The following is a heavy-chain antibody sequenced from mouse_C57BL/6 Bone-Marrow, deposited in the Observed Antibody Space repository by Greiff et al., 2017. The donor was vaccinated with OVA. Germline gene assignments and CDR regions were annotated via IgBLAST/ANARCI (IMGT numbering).Heavy chain of an antibody. D-gene: IGHD3-2*02. CDR2: ISYDGSN. CDR1: GYSITSGYY. J-gene: IGHJ4*01. Sequence: EVQLQESGPGLVKPSQSLSLTCSVTGYSITSGYYWNWIRQFPGNKLEWMGYISYDGSNNYNPSLKNRISITRDTSKNQFFLKLNSVTTEDTATYYCAREGGQLRLPSMDYWGQGTSVTVSS. CDR3: AREGGQLRLPSMDY. V-gene: IGHV3-6*01.